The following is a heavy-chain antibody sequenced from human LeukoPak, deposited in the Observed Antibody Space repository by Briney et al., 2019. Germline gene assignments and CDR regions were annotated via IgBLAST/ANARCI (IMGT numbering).Heavy chain of an antibody. CDR1: GYTFTSYY. V-gene: IGHV1-46*01. CDR3: ATVIHGYSSGWPFDY. CDR2: INPSGGST. Sequence: ASVKVSCKASGYTFTSYYMHWVRQAPGQGLEWMGIINPSGGSTSYAQKFQGSVTMTEDTSTDTAYMELSSLRSEDTAVYYCATVIHGYSSGWPFDYWGQGTLVTVSS. J-gene: IGHJ4*02. D-gene: IGHD6-19*01.